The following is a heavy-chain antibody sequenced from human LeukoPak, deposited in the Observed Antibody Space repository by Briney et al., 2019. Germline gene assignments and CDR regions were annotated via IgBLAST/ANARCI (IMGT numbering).Heavy chain of an antibody. Sequence: GGSLRLSCAASGFTFRRYTLNWVRQAPGKGLEWISYIGSSSSYIYYADSVKGRFTISRDNAKNSLYLQMNSLRAEDTAVYYCAGFVGSGPWDWGQGALVTVSS. J-gene: IGHJ4*02. CDR3: AGFVGSGPWD. CDR1: GFTFRRYT. CDR2: IGSSSSYI. D-gene: IGHD2-15*01. V-gene: IGHV3-21*05.